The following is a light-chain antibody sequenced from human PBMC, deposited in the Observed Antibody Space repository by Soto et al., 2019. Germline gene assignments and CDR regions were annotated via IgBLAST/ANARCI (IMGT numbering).Light chain of an antibody. V-gene: IGLV2-8*01. Sequence: QSALTQPPSASGSPGQSVTISCTGTSSDIGAYNYVSWYQQHPGKAPKLMIHEVSKQPSGVPDRLSGSKSGNTASLTVSGLQAEDEADYYCRSYAGSNDRWVFGGGTKVTVL. CDR3: RSYAGSNDRWV. J-gene: IGLJ3*02. CDR1: SSDIGAYNY. CDR2: EVS.